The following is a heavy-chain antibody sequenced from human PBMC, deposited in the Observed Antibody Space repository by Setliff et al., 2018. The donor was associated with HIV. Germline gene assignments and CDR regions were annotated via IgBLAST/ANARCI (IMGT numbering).Heavy chain of an antibody. V-gene: IGHV4-34*01. CDR1: GWSFSGYY. J-gene: IGHJ4*02. Sequence: SETLSLTCAVYGWSFSGYYWSWIRQPPGKGLEWIGEINHSGSTNYNPSLGSRVTISLATSKNQFSLSLRSLSAADTAVYYCARDKRYRFPFDSWGQGTLVTVSS. CDR2: INHSGST. D-gene: IGHD2-2*02. CDR3: ARDKRYRFPFDS.